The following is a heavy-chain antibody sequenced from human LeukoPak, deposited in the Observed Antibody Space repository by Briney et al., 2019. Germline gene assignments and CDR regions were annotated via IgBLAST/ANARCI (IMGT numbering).Heavy chain of an antibody. CDR3: TTGPYYDSSGSPDY. CDR1: GFTFSNAW. CDR2: IKSKTDGGTT. Sequence: GGSLRLSCAASGFTFSNAWMSWVRQAPGKGLEWVGRIKSKTDGGTTDYAAPVKGRFTISRDDSKNTLYLQMNGLKTEDTAVYYCTTGPYYDSSGSPDYWGQGTLVTVSS. J-gene: IGHJ4*02. V-gene: IGHV3-15*01. D-gene: IGHD3-22*01.